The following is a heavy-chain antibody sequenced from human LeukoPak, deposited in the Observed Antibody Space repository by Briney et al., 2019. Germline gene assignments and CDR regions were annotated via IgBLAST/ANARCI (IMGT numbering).Heavy chain of an antibody. V-gene: IGHV3-23*01. J-gene: IGHJ4*02. Sequence: GGSLRLSCAASGFTLSSYAMSWVRQAPGKGLEWVSGISTSGGSTYYAGSVKGRFTISRDNSKNTLYLQMSSLRAEDTAVYYCARGGRPKFWSGYFYWGQGTLVTVSS. CDR1: GFTLSSYA. CDR3: ARGGRPKFWSGYFY. D-gene: IGHD3-3*01. CDR2: ISTSGGST.